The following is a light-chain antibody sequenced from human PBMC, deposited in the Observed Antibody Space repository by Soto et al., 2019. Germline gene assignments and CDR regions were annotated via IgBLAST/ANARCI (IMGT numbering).Light chain of an antibody. CDR3: QQSYTAPS. J-gene: IGKJ4*01. V-gene: IGKV1-39*01. CDR2: GSS. Sequence: DIQMTQSPSSLSASVGDRVTITCRASQSISIYVNWYQHKPGKAPKSLIYGSSSLQSGVPSRFSGSGSGTDFTLTISSLQPEDFATCYCQQSYTAPSFGGGTKVEI. CDR1: QSISIY.